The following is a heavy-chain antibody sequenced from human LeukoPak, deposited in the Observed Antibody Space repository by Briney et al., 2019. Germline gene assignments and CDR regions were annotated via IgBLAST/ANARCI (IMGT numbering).Heavy chain of an antibody. CDR1: GFTFSSYG. V-gene: IGHV3-30*18. Sequence: PGGSLRLSCAASGFTFSSYGMHWVRQAPGKGLEWVAVISYDGSNKYYADSVKGRFTISRDNSKNTLYLQMNSLRAEDTAVYYCVKDRIWGEDYFDYWGQGTPVTVSS. J-gene: IGHJ4*02. D-gene: IGHD3-16*01. CDR2: ISYDGSNK. CDR3: VKDRIWGEDYFDY.